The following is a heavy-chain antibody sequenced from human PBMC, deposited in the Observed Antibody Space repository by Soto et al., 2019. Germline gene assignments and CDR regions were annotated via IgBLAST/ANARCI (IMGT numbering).Heavy chain of an antibody. V-gene: IGHV1-3*01. J-gene: IGHJ3*02. Sequence: QVQLVQSGAEVKKPGASVKVSCKASGYTFTSYAMHWVRQAPGQRLEWMGWINAGNGNTKYSQKFQGRVTITRDTSASTAYMELSSLRFESTAVYYCASHLGMGGGAFDIWGQGTMVTVSS. CDR1: GYTFTSYA. D-gene: IGHD3-16*01. CDR3: ASHLGMGGGAFDI. CDR2: INAGNGNT.